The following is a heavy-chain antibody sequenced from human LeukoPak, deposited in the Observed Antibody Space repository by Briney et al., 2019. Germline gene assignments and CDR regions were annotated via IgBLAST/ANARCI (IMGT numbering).Heavy chain of an antibody. J-gene: IGHJ4*02. Sequence: GGSLRLSCAASRFTFSNYWMTWVRQAPGKGLEWVAHMNQDGSEKYYVDSVKGRFTISRDNSKDTLYLQMNSLRAEDTAVYYCASTYGGPHGWGQGTLVTVSS. CDR3: ASTYGGPHG. V-gene: IGHV3-7*03. CDR1: RFTFSNYW. CDR2: MNQDGSEK. D-gene: IGHD4-23*01.